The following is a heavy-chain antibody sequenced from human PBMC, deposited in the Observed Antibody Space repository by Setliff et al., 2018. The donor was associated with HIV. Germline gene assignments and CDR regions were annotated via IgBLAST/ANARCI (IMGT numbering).Heavy chain of an antibody. J-gene: IGHJ4*02. CDR2: IIPVSGTA. Sequence: AASVKVSCKASRGTFSTYAINWVRQAPGQGLEWLGGIIPVSGTANYAERFQDRVTISTDESKTSVYLQVSSLTSEDTAVYYCASDREEYCGHDCSSPLDNWGPGTLVTVSS. CDR1: RGTFSTYA. V-gene: IGHV1-69*05. D-gene: IGHD2-21*02. CDR3: ASDREEYCGHDCSSPLDN.